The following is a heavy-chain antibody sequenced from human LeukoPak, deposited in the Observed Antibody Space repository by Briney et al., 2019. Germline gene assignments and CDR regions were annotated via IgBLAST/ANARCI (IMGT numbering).Heavy chain of an antibody. D-gene: IGHD6-19*01. CDR3: AREYTLYRSGWFLDY. Sequence: SETLSLTCTVSGDSGYNSIYYWAWIRQPPGRGLEWIGSIDYSGSTYYNPSLKSRATVSIDTSKNQFSLKLSSVTAADTAVYYCAREYTLYRSGWFLDYWGQGTVVTVSS. J-gene: IGHJ4*02. CDR2: IDYSGST. V-gene: IGHV4-39*07. CDR1: GDSGYNSIYY.